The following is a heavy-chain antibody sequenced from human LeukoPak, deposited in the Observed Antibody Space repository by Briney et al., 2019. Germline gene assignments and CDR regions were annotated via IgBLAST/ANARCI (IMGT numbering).Heavy chain of an antibody. V-gene: IGHV4-34*01. CDR1: GGSFDGYY. D-gene: IGHD3-3*01. CDR2: ITYDGGT. J-gene: IGHJ4*02. CDR3: ARGLASGYPPIPFDY. Sequence: PSETLSLTCAVFGGSFDGYYWSWIRQPPGKGLEWIGEITYDGGTNYNPSLKSRVTISVDTSKIQFSLNLSSVTAADTAIYYCARGLASGYPPIPFDYWGQGTQVTVSS.